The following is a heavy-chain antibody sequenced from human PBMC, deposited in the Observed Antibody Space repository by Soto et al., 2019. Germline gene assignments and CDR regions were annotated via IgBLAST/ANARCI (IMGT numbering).Heavy chain of an antibody. J-gene: IGHJ5*02. CDR1: GLYITNNY. Sequence: LETLSLTCTVAGLYITNNYVSWIRQHPGKGLEWIGYIYYTGSTNYNPSLKSRVTMSVDTSKNQFSLILASLTAADTAMYYCARDVSQAIGPWGQGTLVTVSS. CDR3: ARDVSQAIGP. V-gene: IGHV4-59*13. CDR2: IYYTGST.